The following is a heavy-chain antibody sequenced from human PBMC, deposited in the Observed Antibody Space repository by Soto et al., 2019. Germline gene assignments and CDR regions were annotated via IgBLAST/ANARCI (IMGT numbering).Heavy chain of an antibody. V-gene: IGHV4-30-4*01. Sequence: SETLSLTCTVSGGSISSGDYYWSGIRQPPGKGLEWIGYIYYSGSTYYNPSLKSRVTISVDTSKNQFSLKLSSVTAADTAVYYCARDNWHLQGNWFDPPGQGTLVTVSS. J-gene: IGHJ5*02. D-gene: IGHD1-7*01. CDR1: GGSISSGDYY. CDR3: ARDNWHLQGNWFDP. CDR2: IYYSGST.